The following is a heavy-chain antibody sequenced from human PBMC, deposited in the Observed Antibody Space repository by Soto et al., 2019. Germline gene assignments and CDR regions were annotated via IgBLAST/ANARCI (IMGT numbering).Heavy chain of an antibody. Sequence: PSETLSLTCTVSGGSISSSSYYWGWIRQPPGKGLEWIGSIYYSGSTYYNPSLKSRVTISVDTSKNQFSLKLSSVTAADTAVYYCARRVPAAISTLYYYYYYMDVWGKGTTVTVS. D-gene: IGHD2-2*02. CDR1: GGSISSSSYY. CDR2: IYYSGST. J-gene: IGHJ6*03. CDR3: ARRVPAAISTLYYYYYYMDV. V-gene: IGHV4-39*01.